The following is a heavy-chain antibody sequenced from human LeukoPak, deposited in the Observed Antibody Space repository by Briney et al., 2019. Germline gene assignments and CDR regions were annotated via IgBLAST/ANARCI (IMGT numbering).Heavy chain of an antibody. CDR2: ISSSGSTI. D-gene: IGHD6-19*01. J-gene: IGHJ4*02. CDR3: ARVYSSGWYGNN. Sequence: GGSLRLSCAASGFTFSSYAMSWVRQAPGKGLEWVSYISSSGSTIYYADSVKGRFTISRDNAKNSLYLQMNSLRAEDTAVYYCARVYSSGWYGNNWGQGTLVTVSS. CDR1: GFTFSSYA. V-gene: IGHV3-48*01.